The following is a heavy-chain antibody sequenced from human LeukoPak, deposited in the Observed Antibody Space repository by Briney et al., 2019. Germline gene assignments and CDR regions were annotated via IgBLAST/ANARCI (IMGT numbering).Heavy chain of an antibody. CDR2: ITGNSNYI. Sequence: PGGSLRLSCAASGFTFSSYVMNWVRQAPGKGLEWVSSITGNSNYIYYADPVKGRFTISRDNAKNSLYLQMSSLRAEDTAVYYRARVKFTDFDYWGQGTLVTVSS. CDR1: GFTFSSYV. V-gene: IGHV3-21*01. CDR3: ARVKFTDFDY. J-gene: IGHJ4*02.